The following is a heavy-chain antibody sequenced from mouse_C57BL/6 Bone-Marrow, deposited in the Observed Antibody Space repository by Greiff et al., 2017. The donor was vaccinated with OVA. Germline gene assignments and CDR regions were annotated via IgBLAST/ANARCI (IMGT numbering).Heavy chain of an antibody. CDR2: IWTGGGT. CDR3: ARNLEGITTVVSNWYFDV. J-gene: IGHJ1*03. Sequence: VQLQESGPGLVAPSQSLSITCTVSGFSLTSYAISWVRQPPGKGLEWLGVIWTGGGTNYNSALKSRLSISKDNSKSQVFLKMNSLQTDDTARYYCARNLEGITTVVSNWYFDVWGTGTTVTVSS. V-gene: IGHV2-9-1*01. D-gene: IGHD1-1*01. CDR1: GFSLTSYA.